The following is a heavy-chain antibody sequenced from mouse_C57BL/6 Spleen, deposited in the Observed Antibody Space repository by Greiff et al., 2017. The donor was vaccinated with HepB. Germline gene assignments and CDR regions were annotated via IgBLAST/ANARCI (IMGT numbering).Heavy chain of an antibody. CDR2: INPSNGGT. J-gene: IGHJ3*01. Sequence: QVHVKQPGTELVKPGASVKLSCKASGYTFTSYWMHWVKQRPGQGLEWIGNINPSNGGTNYNEKFKSKATLTVDKSSSTAYMQLSSLTSEDSAVYYCAREGLVVAPGFAYWGQGTLVTVSA. V-gene: IGHV1-53*01. CDR1: GYTFTSYW. CDR3: AREGLVVAPGFAY. D-gene: IGHD1-1*01.